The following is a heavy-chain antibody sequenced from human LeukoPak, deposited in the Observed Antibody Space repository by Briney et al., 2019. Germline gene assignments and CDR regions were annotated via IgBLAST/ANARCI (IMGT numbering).Heavy chain of an antibody. J-gene: IGHJ2*01. V-gene: IGHV4-59*07. D-gene: IGHD1/OR15-1a*01. Sequence: SDTLSLTCTVSGGSISNDYWSWIRQPPGKGLEWIGYIYCGGSTNYNPSLKSRVTMSIDTSKNQFSLKLTSVTAADTAVYYCARGTGGWYFDLWGRGTLVTVSS. CDR1: GGSISNDY. CDR2: IYCGGST. CDR3: ARGTGGWYFDL.